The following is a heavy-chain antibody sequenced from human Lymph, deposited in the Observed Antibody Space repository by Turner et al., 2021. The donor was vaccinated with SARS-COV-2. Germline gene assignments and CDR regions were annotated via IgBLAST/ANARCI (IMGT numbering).Heavy chain of an antibody. CDR3: AREMGAGSDY. Sequence: QVQLVESGGGVVQPGRSLRLSCAASGFTFSSYAMHWVRQAPGKGLEWLALISYDGSNKYYADSVKGRFTISRDNSKNTLYLQMNSLRAEDTAVYYCAREMGAGSDYWGQGTLVTVSS. J-gene: IGHJ4*02. CDR2: ISYDGSNK. CDR1: GFTFSSYA. V-gene: IGHV3-30*04. D-gene: IGHD3-10*01.